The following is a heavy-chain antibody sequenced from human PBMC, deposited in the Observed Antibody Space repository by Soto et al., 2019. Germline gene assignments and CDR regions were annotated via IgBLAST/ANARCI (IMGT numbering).Heavy chain of an antibody. Sequence: ASVKVSCKASGYTFTSYYIHWVRQAPGQGLEWMGIINPSGGTTSYAQKFQGRVTMTRDTSTSTVYMELSSLRSEDTAVYYCARDRRILTGFSAAYYFDYCGQGTLVTVSS. J-gene: IGHJ4*02. CDR3: ARDRRILTGFSAAYYFDY. V-gene: IGHV1-46*01. CDR2: INPSGGTT. D-gene: IGHD3-9*01. CDR1: GYTFTSYY.